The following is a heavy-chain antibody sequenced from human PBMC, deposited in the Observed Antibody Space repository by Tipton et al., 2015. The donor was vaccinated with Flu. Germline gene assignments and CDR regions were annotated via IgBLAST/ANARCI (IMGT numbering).Heavy chain of an antibody. CDR3: VRCKGGSYCHCYDY. CDR1: GGSIRSDY. D-gene: IGHD1-26*01. Sequence: TLSLTCTVSGGSIRSDYWSWIRQPAGKGPEWIGRIYSSGATNYNPSLKSRVTMSVDMSQNQFSLNLSSVTAADTAVYYCVRCKGGSYCHCYDYWGQGTLVTVSS. V-gene: IGHV4-4*07. CDR2: IYSSGAT. J-gene: IGHJ4*02.